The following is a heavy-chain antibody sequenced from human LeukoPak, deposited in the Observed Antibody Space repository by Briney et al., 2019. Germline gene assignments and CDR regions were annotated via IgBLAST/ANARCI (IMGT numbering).Heavy chain of an antibody. CDR1: GDSISSYY. CDR3: ARRFRISSSSSDAFDI. J-gene: IGHJ3*02. CDR2: IYYSGST. V-gene: IGHV4-59*01. D-gene: IGHD6-13*01. Sequence: NTSETLSLTCTVSGDSISSYYWSWLRQPPGKGLEWIGEIYYSGSTNYNPSLKSRVTISVDTSKNHFSLKVRSVTAADTAVYYCARRFRISSSSSDAFDIWGQGTMVTVSS.